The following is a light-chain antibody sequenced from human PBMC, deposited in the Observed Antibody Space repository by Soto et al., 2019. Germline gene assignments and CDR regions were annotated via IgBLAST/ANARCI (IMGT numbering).Light chain of an antibody. CDR1: QSINSSY. CDR2: GAS. Sequence: ELVLTQSPGTLSLSPGERATLSCRASQSINSSYLGWYQQRPGQAPRLLIYGASTRATGIPDRFSGSGSGTDFTLTISRLEPEDFAVYYCQQYGSSPRTFGQGTKVDIK. J-gene: IGKJ1*01. CDR3: QQYGSSPRT. V-gene: IGKV3-20*01.